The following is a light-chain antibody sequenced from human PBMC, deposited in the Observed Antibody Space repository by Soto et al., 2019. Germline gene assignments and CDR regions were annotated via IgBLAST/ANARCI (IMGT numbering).Light chain of an antibody. V-gene: IGKV3-20*01. J-gene: IGKJ1*01. CDR1: QTVRNNY. Sequence: EFVLTQSPGTLSLSPGERATLSCRASQTVRNNYLAWYQQKPGQAPRLLIYDASIRATGLPDRFSGSGSGTDFTLTISGQEPEDFAVYYCQQYGSSPSTFGQGTKVDIK. CDR2: DAS. CDR3: QQYGSSPST.